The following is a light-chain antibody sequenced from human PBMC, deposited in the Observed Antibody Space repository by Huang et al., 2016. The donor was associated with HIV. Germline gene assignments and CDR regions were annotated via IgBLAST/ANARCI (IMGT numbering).Light chain of an antibody. CDR3: QQLNSYPYT. CDR1: QGISSY. CDR2: AAS. Sequence: IQLTQSPSSLSASVGGRVNITCRASQGISSYLAWIQQKPGKAPILLIYAASTLQSGVPSRFSGSGSWTDFTLTISSLQPEDSATYYCQQLNSYPYTFGRGTKLEIK. J-gene: IGKJ2*01. V-gene: IGKV1-9*01.